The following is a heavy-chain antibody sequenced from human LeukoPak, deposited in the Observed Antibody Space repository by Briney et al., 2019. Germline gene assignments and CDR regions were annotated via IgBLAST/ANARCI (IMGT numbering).Heavy chain of an antibody. Sequence: ASVKVSCKASGYTFSNYGISWARQAPGQGLEWMGWINGYNGNVNYVQRLQGRVTMTTDTSTSTAYMELRSLRSDDTAVYYCARDRRHCSGGSCYSGVDYWGQGTLVTVSS. V-gene: IGHV1-18*01. CDR1: GYTFSNYG. J-gene: IGHJ4*02. CDR3: ARDRRHCSGGSCYSGVDY. D-gene: IGHD2-15*01. CDR2: INGYNGNV.